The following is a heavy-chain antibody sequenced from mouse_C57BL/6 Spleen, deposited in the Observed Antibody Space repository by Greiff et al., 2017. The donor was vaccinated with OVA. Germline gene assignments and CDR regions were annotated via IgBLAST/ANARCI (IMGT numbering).Heavy chain of an antibody. CDR2: IRLKSDNYAT. CDR3: TAPITTVVSFDY. V-gene: IGHV6-3*01. Sequence: EVQGVESGGGLVQPGGSMKLSCVASGFTFSNYWMNWVRQSPEKGLEWVAQIRLKSDNYATHYAESVKGRFTISRDDSKSSVYLQMNNLRAEDTGIYYCTAPITTVVSFDYWGQGTTLTVSS. CDR1: GFTFSNYW. J-gene: IGHJ2*01. D-gene: IGHD1-1*01.